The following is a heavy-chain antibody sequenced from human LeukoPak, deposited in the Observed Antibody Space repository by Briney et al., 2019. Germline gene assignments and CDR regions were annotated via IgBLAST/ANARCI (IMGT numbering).Heavy chain of an antibody. V-gene: IGHV3-7*01. Sequence: GGSLRLSCAATGFTFNSYWMSWVRQPPGKGLEWVANIKQDGSEEYYVDPVKGRFTISRDNAKNSLILQMNSLRAEDTAVYYCASAYNYDFWSGYPSYWGQGTLVTVSS. CDR3: ASAYNYDFWSGYPSY. CDR2: IKQDGSEE. D-gene: IGHD3-3*01. J-gene: IGHJ4*02. CDR1: GFTFNSYW.